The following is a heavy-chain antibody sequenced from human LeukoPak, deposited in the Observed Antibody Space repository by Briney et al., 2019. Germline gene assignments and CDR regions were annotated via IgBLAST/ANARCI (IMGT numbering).Heavy chain of an antibody. J-gene: IGHJ4*02. CDR1: GFTFSSYA. Sequence: RGSLRLSCAASGFTFSSYAMSWVRQAPGKGLEWVSAISGSGDSTDFADSVRGRFTISIDNSKNTLYLQMNSLRAEDTAVYYCAKDHGYNYGYNSYWGQGTLVTVSS. V-gene: IGHV3-23*01. CDR3: AKDHGYNYGYNSY. CDR2: ISGSGDST. D-gene: IGHD5-18*01.